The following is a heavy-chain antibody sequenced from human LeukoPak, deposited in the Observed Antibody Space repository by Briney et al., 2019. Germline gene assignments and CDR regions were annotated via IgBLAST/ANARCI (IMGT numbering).Heavy chain of an antibody. CDR2: IIPIFGTA. CDR3: ARSLVGVTSAFDI. J-gene: IGHJ3*02. Sequence: GASVRVSCKASGGTFSSYAISWVRQAPGQGLKWMGGIIPIFGTANYAQKFQGRVTITADKSTSTAYMELSSLRSEDTAVYYCARSLVGVTSAFDIWGQGTMVTVSS. CDR1: GGTFSSYA. D-gene: IGHD4-17*01. V-gene: IGHV1-69*06.